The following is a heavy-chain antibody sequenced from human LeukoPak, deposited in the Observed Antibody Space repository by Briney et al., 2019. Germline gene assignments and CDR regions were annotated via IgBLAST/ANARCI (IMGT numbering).Heavy chain of an antibody. CDR1: GFTFSSYS. CDR3: ARDNNWNSGYFDY. CDR2: ISSSSSYI. J-gene: IGHJ4*02. Sequence: GGSLRLSCAASGFTFSSYSMNWFRQPPGKGLEWFSSISSSSSYIYYADSVKGRFTISRDNAKNSLYLQMNSLRAEDTAVYYCARDNNWNSGYFDYWGQGTLVTVSS. V-gene: IGHV3-21*01. D-gene: IGHD1-1*01.